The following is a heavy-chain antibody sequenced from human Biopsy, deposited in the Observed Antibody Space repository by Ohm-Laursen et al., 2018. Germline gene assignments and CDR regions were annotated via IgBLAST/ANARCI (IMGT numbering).Heavy chain of an antibody. Sequence: PRLSCTALGVTLSGYAMNWVRQAPGKGLEWVSSITGGGNYINYADSVRGRFTISRDNSKNSVYLVMSSLRAEDTAVYFCATAAYAPPYFDLWGRGTVVTVSS. CDR2: ITGGGNYI. D-gene: IGHD4-17*01. CDR1: GVTLSGYA. J-gene: IGHJ4*02. V-gene: IGHV3-21*06. CDR3: ATAAYAPPYFDL.